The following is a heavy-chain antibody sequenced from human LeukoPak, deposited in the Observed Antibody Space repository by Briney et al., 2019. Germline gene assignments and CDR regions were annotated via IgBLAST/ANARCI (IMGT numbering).Heavy chain of an antibody. CDR3: ARVSNGSGSYYNSDYYGMDV. CDR2: IYYSGST. J-gene: IGHJ6*02. CDR1: GGSISSYY. D-gene: IGHD3-10*01. V-gene: IGHV4-59*01. Sequence: PSETLSLTCTVSGGSISSYYWSWIRQPPGEGLEWIGYIYYSGSTNYNPSLKSRVTISVDTSKNQFSLKLSSVTAADTAVYYCARVSNGSGSYYNSDYYGMDVWGQGTTVTVSS.